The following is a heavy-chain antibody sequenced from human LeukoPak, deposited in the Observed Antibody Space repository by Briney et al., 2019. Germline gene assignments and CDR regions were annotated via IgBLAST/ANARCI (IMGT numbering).Heavy chain of an antibody. CDR2: ISYDGSNK. CDR1: GFTFSSYA. J-gene: IGHJ4*02. V-gene: IGHV3-30-3*01. D-gene: IGHD6-13*01. Sequence: GGPLRLSCGASGFTFSSYAMHWVRRAPGKGVEGVAFISYDGSNKYYADSVKGRFTISRDNSKNTLYLQMNSLRAEDTAVYYCARHIAATGEFDYWGQGTLVTVSS. CDR3: ARHIAATGEFDY.